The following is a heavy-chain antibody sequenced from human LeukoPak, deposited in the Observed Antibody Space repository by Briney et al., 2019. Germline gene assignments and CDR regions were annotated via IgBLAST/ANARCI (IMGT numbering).Heavy chain of an antibody. V-gene: IGHV3-33*01. Sequence: GGSLRLSCAASGFTFSSYGMHWVRQAPGKGLEWVAVIWYDGSNKYYADSVKGRFTIFRDNSKNTLYLQMNSLRAEDTAVYYCARDRVYYDFWSGSEAFDIWGQGTMVTVSS. CDR3: ARDRVYYDFWSGSEAFDI. CDR2: IWYDGSNK. D-gene: IGHD3-3*01. J-gene: IGHJ3*02. CDR1: GFTFSSYG.